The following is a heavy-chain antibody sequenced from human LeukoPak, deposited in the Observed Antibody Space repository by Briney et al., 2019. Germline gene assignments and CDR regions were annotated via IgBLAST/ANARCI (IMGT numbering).Heavy chain of an antibody. D-gene: IGHD3-10*01. CDR1: GYTFTGYY. V-gene: IGHV1-2*02. Sequence: GASVKVSCKASGYTFTGYYMHWVRQAPGQGLEWMGWINPNSGGTNYAQKFQGRVTMTRDTSISTAYMELSRLRSDDTAVYYCARATSTMVRGIIHYYFDYWGQGTLVTVSS. CDR3: ARATSTMVRGIIHYYFDY. J-gene: IGHJ4*02. CDR2: INPNSGGT.